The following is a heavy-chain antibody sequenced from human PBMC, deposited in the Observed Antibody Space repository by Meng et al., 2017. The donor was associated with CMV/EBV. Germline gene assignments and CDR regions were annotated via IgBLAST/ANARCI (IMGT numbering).Heavy chain of an antibody. V-gene: IGHV3-21*01. D-gene: IGHD2-2*01. CDR3: ARGQVQCSSRSCYDYSYSGMDV. J-gene: IGHJ6*02. CDR2: ISSSSSYI. Sequence: GGSLRLSCAASGFTFSSYSMNWVRQAPGKGLEWVSSISSSSSYIYYADSVKGRFTISRDNAKNSLYLQMNSLRAEDTAVYYCARGQVQCSSRSCYDYSYSGMDVWGQGTTVTVSS. CDR1: GFTFSSYS.